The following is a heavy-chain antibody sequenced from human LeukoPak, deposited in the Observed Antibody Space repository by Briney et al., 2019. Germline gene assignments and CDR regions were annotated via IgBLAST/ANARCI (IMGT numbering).Heavy chain of an antibody. J-gene: IGHJ4*02. CDR2: ISGSAYNT. Sequence: GGTLRLSCAASGFTFSSYGMNWVRQAPGKGLEWVSTISGSAYNTYYADSVKGRFTISRDTSKNTLYLQMNRLRAEDTAVYCCARVRYDGSGYYSIYDYWGQGTLVTVSS. V-gene: IGHV3-23*01. CDR1: GFTFSSYG. CDR3: ARVRYDGSGYYSIYDY. D-gene: IGHD3-22*01.